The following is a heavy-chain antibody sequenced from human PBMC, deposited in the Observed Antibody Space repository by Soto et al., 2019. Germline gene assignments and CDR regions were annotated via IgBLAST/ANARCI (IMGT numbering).Heavy chain of an antibody. CDR2: ISGSGGST. V-gene: IGHV3-23*01. D-gene: IGHD3-3*01. CDR3: AKVEGSYDLWSGYSTTRRYFDY. CDR1: GFTFSSYA. J-gene: IGHJ4*02. Sequence: PGGSLRLSCAASGFTFSSYAMSWVRQAPGKGLEWVSAISGSGGSTYYADSVKGRFTISRDNSKNTLYLQMNSLRAEDTAVYYCAKVEGSYDLWSGYSTTRRYFDYWGQGTLVTVSS.